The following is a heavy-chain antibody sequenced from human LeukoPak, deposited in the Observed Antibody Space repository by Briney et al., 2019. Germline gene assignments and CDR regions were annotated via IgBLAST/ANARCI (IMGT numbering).Heavy chain of an antibody. J-gene: IGHJ4*02. V-gene: IGHV4-59*08. D-gene: IGHD4-23*01. CDR1: GGSISSYY. CDR3: ARHPTVVTPSDY. CDR2: IYYSGST. Sequence: SETLSLTCTVSGGSISSYYWSWIRQPPGKGLEWIGYIYYSGSTNYNPSLKSRVTISVDTSKNQFSLKLSFVTAADTAVYYCARHPTVVTPSDYWGQGTLVTVSS.